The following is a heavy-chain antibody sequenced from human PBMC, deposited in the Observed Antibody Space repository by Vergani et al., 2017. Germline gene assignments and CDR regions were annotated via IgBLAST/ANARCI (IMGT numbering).Heavy chain of an antibody. CDR1: GLTFNDST. J-gene: IGHJ5*01. CDR3: TRIAKPRTWRFDS. D-gene: IGHD6-13*01. CDR2: IRKKAENYAT. Sequence: EVQLVESGGGLVQPGGSLKLSCVASGLTFNDSTIHWVRQGPGKGLEWVGRIRKKAENYATAYGESVEGRFTISRDDSENTAYLQMNSLKTEDTAVYYCTRIAKPRTWRFDSWGQGTPVTASS. V-gene: IGHV3-73*01.